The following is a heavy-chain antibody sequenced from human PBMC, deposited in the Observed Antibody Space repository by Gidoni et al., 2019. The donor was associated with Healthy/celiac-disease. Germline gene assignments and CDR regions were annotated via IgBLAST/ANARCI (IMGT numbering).Heavy chain of an antibody. CDR3: ARGLESARH. V-gene: IGHV4-39*01. CDR2: IYYSGST. Sequence: QLQLQESGPGLVQPSETLSLTCTVSGGSISSSSYYWGWIRQHPGKGLDWIGGIYYSGSTYYNPALKSRVTISVETSKNQCSLKLSAVTAEDTAVYYGARGLESARHWGQGTLVTVSS. J-gene: IGHJ4*02. D-gene: IGHD6-25*01. CDR1: GGSISSSSYY.